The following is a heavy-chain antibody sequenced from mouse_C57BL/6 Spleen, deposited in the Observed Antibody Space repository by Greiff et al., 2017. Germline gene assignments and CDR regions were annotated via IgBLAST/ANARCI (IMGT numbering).Heavy chain of an antibody. CDR3: ARYYGSSYRYVDV. CDR2: IDPSDSYT. CDR1: GYTFTSYW. D-gene: IGHD1-1*01. V-gene: IGHV1-59*01. Sequence: QVQLQQPGAELVRPGTSVKLSCKASGYTFTSYWMHWVKPRPGQGLEWIGVIDPSDSYTNYKQKFKGKATLTIDTSSSTTYMQLSSLTSEDSAVYYCARYYGSSYRYVDVWGTGTTVTVSS. J-gene: IGHJ1*03.